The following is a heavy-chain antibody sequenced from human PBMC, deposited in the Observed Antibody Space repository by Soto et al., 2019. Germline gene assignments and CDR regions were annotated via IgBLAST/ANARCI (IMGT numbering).Heavy chain of an antibody. D-gene: IGHD6-19*01. V-gene: IGHV5-10-1*01. J-gene: IGHJ4*02. CDR1: GYSFSSYS. Sequence: GESLKISCKGSGYSFSSYSIIWVRQMPGKGLEWMGRIDPSDSDSNYSPSFRGHVSFSVDKSISTAYLQWSSLKASDTAIYYCAGYSSSGWYFDYWGQGTLVTVSS. CDR2: IDPSDSDS. CDR3: AGYSSSGWYFDY.